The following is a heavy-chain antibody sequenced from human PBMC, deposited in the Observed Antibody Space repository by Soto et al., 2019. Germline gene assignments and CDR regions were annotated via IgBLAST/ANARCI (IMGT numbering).Heavy chain of an antibody. CDR2: ISGSGGST. J-gene: IGHJ4*02. CDR3: AKDPPGYCSGGSCLVQDADY. D-gene: IGHD2-15*01. V-gene: IGHV3-23*01. CDR1: GFTFSSYA. Sequence: EVQLLESGGGLVQPGGSLRLSCAASGFTFSSYAMSWVRQAPGKGLEWVSAISGSGGSTYYADSVKGRFTISRDNSKNTLYLQMNSLRAEDTAVYYCAKDPPGYCSGGSCLVQDADYWGQGTLVTVSS.